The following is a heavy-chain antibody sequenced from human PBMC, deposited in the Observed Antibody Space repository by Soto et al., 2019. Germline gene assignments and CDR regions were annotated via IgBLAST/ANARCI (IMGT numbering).Heavy chain of an antibody. Sequence: ASVKVSCKVSGYTLTELSMHWVRQAPGKGLEWMGGFDPEDGETIYAQKFQGRVTMTEDTSTDTAYMELSSLRSEDTAVYYCATESWPRYSSGWSYNCFDPWGQGTLVTVSS. CDR1: GYTLTELS. CDR2: FDPEDGET. J-gene: IGHJ5*02. D-gene: IGHD6-19*01. CDR3: ATESWPRYSSGWSYNCFDP. V-gene: IGHV1-24*01.